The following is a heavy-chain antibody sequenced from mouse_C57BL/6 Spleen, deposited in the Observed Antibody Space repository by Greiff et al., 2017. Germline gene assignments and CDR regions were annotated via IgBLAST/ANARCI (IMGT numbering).Heavy chain of an antibody. J-gene: IGHJ1*03. CDR1: GFTFSDYG. CDR2: ISSGSSTI. V-gene: IGHV5-17*01. CDR3: ARRYGSSQGYFDV. Sequence: EVKLQESGGGLVKPGGSLKLSCAASGFTFSDYGMHWVRQAPEKGLEWVAYISSGSSTIYYADTVKGRFTISRDNAKNTLFLQMTSLRSEDTAMYYCARRYGSSQGYFDVWGTGTTVTVSS. D-gene: IGHD1-1*01.